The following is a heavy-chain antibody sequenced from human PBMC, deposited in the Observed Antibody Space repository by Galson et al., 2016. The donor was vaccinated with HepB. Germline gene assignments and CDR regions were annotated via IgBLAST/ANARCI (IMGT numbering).Heavy chain of an antibody. Sequence: SLRLSCAASGFTFDDYAMHWVRQVPGKGLEWVSGISSNSGSIDYADFVKGRFTISRDNAKNSLYLQMDGLRPEDTAFYYCAKGLSPRWFFLGRRNSEFDYWGQGTLLTVSS. V-gene: IGHV3-9*01. CDR3: AKGLSPRWFFLGRRNSEFDY. CDR2: ISSNSGSI. J-gene: IGHJ4*02. CDR1: GFTFDDYA. D-gene: IGHD3-22*01.